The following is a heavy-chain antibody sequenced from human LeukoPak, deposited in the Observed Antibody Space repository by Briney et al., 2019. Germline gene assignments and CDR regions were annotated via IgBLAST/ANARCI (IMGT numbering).Heavy chain of an antibody. J-gene: IGHJ5*02. D-gene: IGHD3-22*01. CDR2: IYTSGST. CDR3: ARDHASYYYDSSGPNWFDP. Sequence: SETLSLTCTVSGGSISSGGYYWSWIRQPAGKGLEWIGRIYTSGSTNYNPSLKSRVTISVDTSKNQFSLKLSSVTAADTAVYYCARDHASYYYDSSGPNWFDPWGQGTLVTVSS. CDR1: GGSISSGGYY. V-gene: IGHV4-61*02.